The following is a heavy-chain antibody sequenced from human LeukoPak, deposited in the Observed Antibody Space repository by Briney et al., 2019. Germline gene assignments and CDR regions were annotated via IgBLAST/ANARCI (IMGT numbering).Heavy chain of an antibody. CDR3: ARKSGAVAAFDY. CDR2: IRQDGDTK. Sequence: PGGSLRLSCAASGFPFNAYWMTWVRQAPGKGLEWVANIRQDGDTKYYVDSVKGRFTISRDNAKDTLYLQMNSLRAEDTAVYYCARKSGAVAAFDYWGQGTLVTVSS. CDR1: GFPFNAYW. V-gene: IGHV3-7*01. D-gene: IGHD6-19*01. J-gene: IGHJ4*02.